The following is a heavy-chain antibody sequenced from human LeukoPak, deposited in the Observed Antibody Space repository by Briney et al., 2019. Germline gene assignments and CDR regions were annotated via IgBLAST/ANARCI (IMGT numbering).Heavy chain of an antibody. V-gene: IGHV1-18*01. CDR3: ARESGTIFGVGYWPDY. CDR2: ISTYNGNT. CDR1: GYTFTTYG. D-gene: IGHD3-3*01. J-gene: IGHJ4*02. Sequence: ASVKVSCKTSGYTFTTYGISWVRQALGQGLEWMGWISTYNGNTNYAQKLQGRVTLTTDTSTTTAYMELRSLRADDTAFYYCARESGTIFGVGYWPDYWGQGTLVTVSS.